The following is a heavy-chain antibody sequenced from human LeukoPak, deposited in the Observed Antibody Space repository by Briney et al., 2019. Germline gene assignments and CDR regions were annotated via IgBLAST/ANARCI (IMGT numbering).Heavy chain of an antibody. CDR2: IIPIFGTA. D-gene: IGHD3-22*01. CDR3: ARDIVGGGYSGYGKENYDSSGYPFDAFDI. Sequence: SVKVSCKASGYTFTGYYMHWVRQAPGQGLEWMGGIIPIFGTANYAQKFQGRVTITADESTSTAYMELSSLRSEDTAVYYCARDIVGGGYSGYGKENYDSSGYPFDAFDIWGQGTMVTVSS. V-gene: IGHV1-69*13. J-gene: IGHJ3*02. CDR1: GYTFTGYY.